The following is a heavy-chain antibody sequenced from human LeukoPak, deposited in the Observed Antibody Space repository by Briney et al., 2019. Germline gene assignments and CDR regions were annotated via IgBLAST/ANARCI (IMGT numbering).Heavy chain of an antibody. D-gene: IGHD3-22*01. V-gene: IGHV3-7*01. CDR2: IKQDGSEK. CDR1: GFTFSTYW. CDR3: AKLDFSYDSSGSLHY. Sequence: PGGSLRLSCTASGFTFSTYWMSWVRQAPGKGLEWVANIKQDGSEKYFVDSMKGRFTISRDNAKNSLYLQMRSLRGEDTAVYYCAKLDFSYDSSGSLHYWGQGTLVTVSS. J-gene: IGHJ4*02.